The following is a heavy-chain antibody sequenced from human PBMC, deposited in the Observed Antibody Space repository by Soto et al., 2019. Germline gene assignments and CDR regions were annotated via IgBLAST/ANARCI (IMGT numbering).Heavy chain of an antibody. J-gene: IGHJ4*02. Sequence: EVQVWESGGGLVQPGGSLRLSCEGSGFTFSNCAMSWVRQAPGKGLEWVSGISGTGRSTFYADSVKDRFTISRDNSKNAGYVEMTSLRAEDTAVYYCAKGNTSGWYFFDYWGQGTLVTVSS. V-gene: IGHV3-23*01. CDR1: GFTFSNCA. CDR2: ISGTGRST. D-gene: IGHD6-19*01. CDR3: AKGNTSGWYFFDY.